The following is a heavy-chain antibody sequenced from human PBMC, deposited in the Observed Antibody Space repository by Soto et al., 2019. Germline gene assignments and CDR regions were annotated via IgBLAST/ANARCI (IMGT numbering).Heavy chain of an antibody. J-gene: IGHJ4*02. CDR2: ISSSSSTI. V-gene: IGHV3-48*02. Sequence: GGSLRLSCAASGFTFSSYSMNWVRQAPGKGLEWVSYISSSSSTIYYADSVKGRFTISRDNAKNSLYLQMNSLRDEDTSVYYCARDPFDDYDILTGPDYWGQGTLVTVSS. CDR3: ARDPFDDYDILTGPDY. D-gene: IGHD3-9*01. CDR1: GFTFSSYS.